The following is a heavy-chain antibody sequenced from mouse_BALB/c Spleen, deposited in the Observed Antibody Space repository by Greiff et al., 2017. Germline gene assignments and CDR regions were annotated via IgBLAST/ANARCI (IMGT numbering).Heavy chain of an antibody. CDR1: GFTFSSYT. Sequence: DVMLVESGGGLVKPGGSLKLSCAASGFTFSSYTMSWVRQTPEKRLEWVATISSGGSYTYYPDSVKGRFTISRDNAKNTLYLQMSSLKSEDTAMYYCTRDRMDYWGQGTSVTVSS. CDR3: TRDRMDY. J-gene: IGHJ4*01. V-gene: IGHV5-6-4*01. CDR2: ISSGGSYT.